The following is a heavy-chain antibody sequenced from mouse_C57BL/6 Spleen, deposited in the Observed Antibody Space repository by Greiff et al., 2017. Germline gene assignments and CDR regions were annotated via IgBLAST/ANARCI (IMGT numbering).Heavy chain of an antibody. CDR2: ISDGGSYT. CDR1: GFTFSSYA. D-gene: IGHD1-1*01. J-gene: IGHJ2*01. V-gene: IGHV5-4*01. CDR3: ARDSPITTVDY. Sequence: DVMLVESGGGLVKPGGSLKLSCAASGFTFSSYAMSWVRQTPEKRLEWVATISDGGSYTYYPDNVKGRFTISRDNAKNNLYLQMSHLKSEDTAMYYCARDSPITTVDYWGQGTTLTVSS.